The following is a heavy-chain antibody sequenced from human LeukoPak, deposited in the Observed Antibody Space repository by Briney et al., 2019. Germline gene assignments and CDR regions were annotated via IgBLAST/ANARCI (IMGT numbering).Heavy chain of an antibody. V-gene: IGHV4-34*01. CDR2: INHSGST. J-gene: IGHJ5*02. CDR1: GGSFSGYY. CDR3: ARKRSSSWINWFDP. D-gene: IGHD6-13*01. Sequence: PSQTLSLTCAVYGGSFSGYYWSWIRQPPGKGLEWIGEINHSGSTNYNPSLKSRVTISVDTSKNQFSLKLSSVTAADTAVYYCARKRSSSWINWFDPWGQGTLVTVSS.